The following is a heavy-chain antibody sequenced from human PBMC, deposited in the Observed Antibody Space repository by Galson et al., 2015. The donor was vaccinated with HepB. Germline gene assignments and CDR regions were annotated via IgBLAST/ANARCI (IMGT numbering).Heavy chain of an antibody. CDR1: GFTFTDYS. J-gene: IGHJ4*02. V-gene: IGHV3-23*01. D-gene: IGHD2-15*01. CDR3: AKDGIMVANNPYQLHF. CDR2: ITSSGANT. Sequence: SLRLSCAASGFTFTDYSMHWVRQTPDKGLEWVSSITSSGANTYYTDSVKGRFTISRDNSRNTLLLQLNSLRAEDTAVYYCAKDGIMVANNPYQLHFWGQGTLVSVSS.